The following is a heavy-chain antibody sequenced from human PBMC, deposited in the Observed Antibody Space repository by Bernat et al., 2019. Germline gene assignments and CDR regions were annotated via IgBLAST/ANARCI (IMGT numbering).Heavy chain of an antibody. V-gene: IGHV3-7*01. D-gene: IGHD2-15*01. Sequence: VQLVESGGGLVKPGGSLRLSCAASGFTFSDYYMSWIRQAPGKGLEWVANIKQDGSEKYYVDSVKGRFTISRDNAKNSLYLQMNSLRAEDTAVYYCALVVAAKGDAFDIWGQGTMVTVSS. CDR2: IKQDGSEK. CDR1: GFTFSDYY. J-gene: IGHJ3*02. CDR3: ALVVAAKGDAFDI.